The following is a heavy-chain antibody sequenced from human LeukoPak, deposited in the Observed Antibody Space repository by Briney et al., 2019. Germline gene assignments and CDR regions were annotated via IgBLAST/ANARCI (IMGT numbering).Heavy chain of an antibody. CDR2: ISSSGSTI. D-gene: IGHD3-22*01. CDR1: GFTFSDYY. CDR3: ARASTYYYDSSVGY. Sequence: GGSLRLSCAASGFTFSDYYMSWIRQAPGKGLEWVSYISSSGSTIYYADSVKGRFTISRDNAKNSLYLQMNSLRAEDTAVYYCARASTYYYDSSVGYWGQGTLVTVPS. J-gene: IGHJ4*02. V-gene: IGHV3-11*01.